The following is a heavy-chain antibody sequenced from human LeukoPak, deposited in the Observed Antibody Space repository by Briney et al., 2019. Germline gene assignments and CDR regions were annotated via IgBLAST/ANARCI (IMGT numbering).Heavy chain of an antibody. D-gene: IGHD6-13*01. CDR1: GGSISSYY. CDR3: ARHSYSSSWYGKNYYYYGMDV. Sequence: KTSETLSLTCTVSGGSISSYYWSWIRQPPGKGLEWIGYIYYSGSTNYNPSLKSRVTISVDTSKNQFSLKLSSVTAADTAVYYCARHSYSSSWYGKNYYYYGMDVWGQGTTVTVSS. J-gene: IGHJ6*02. CDR2: IYYSGST. V-gene: IGHV4-59*08.